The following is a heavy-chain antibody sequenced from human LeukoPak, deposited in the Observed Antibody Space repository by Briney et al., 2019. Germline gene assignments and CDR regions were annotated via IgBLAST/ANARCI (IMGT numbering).Heavy chain of an antibody. CDR2: IIPIFGTA. J-gene: IGHJ4*02. Sequence: PVKVSCKASGGTFSSYAISWVRQAPGQGLEWMGGIIPIFGTANYAQKFQGRVTITADESTSTAYMELSSLRSEDTAVYYCARDTHYYDSSGSERNFDYWGQGTLSPSPQ. D-gene: IGHD3-22*01. CDR3: ARDTHYYDSSGSERNFDY. CDR1: GGTFSSYA. V-gene: IGHV1-69*13.